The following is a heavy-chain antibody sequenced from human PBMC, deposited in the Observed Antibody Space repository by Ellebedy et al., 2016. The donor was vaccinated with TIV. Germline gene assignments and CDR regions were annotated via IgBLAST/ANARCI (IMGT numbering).Heavy chain of an antibody. V-gene: IGHV1-2*02. CDR3: ARSGAGAICVYDAFDI. CDR1: GGTFSSYA. J-gene: IGHJ3*02. Sequence: ASVKVSCKASGGTFSSYAISWVRQAPGQGLEWMGWINPNSGGTNYAQKFQGRVTMTRDTSISTAYMELSRLRSDDTAVYYCARSGAGAICVYDAFDIWGQGTMVTVSS. D-gene: IGHD1-26*01. CDR2: INPNSGGT.